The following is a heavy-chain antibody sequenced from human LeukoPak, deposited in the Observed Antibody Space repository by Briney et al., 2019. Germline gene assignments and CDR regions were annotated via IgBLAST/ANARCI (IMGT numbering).Heavy chain of an antibody. CDR2: IYYTGRT. Sequence: SETLSLTCTVSGYSISSPYYWAWIRQPPGKGLEWVASIYYTGRTYSNPSLKNRVTISVDTSKNQFSLKLSSVTAADTAVYYCARDHYAGGFDYWGQGTLVTVSS. D-gene: IGHD3-16*01. J-gene: IGHJ4*02. V-gene: IGHV4-38-2*02. CDR3: ARDHYAGGFDY. CDR1: GYSISSPYY.